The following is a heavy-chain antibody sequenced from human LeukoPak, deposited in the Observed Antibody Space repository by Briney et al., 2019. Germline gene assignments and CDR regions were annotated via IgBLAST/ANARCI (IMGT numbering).Heavy chain of an antibody. V-gene: IGHV4-59*01. CDR1: NGSMTNNY. J-gene: IGHJ3*02. CDR3: ARDRAVGAFDI. CDR2: IYSSGST. D-gene: IGHD6-19*01. Sequence: SETLSLTCTVSNGSMTNNYWSWIRQPPGKGLEGIGYIYSSGSTIYNPSLKSRVTISIDTSKNQFSLKLISVTAEDTAVYYCARDRAVGAFDIWGQGTMVTVSS.